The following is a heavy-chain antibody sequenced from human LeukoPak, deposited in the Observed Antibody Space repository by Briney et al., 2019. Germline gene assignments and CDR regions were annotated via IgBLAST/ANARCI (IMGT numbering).Heavy chain of an antibody. CDR3: ARGGDHLDY. CDR1: GFTFSTYW. V-gene: IGHV3-7*05. J-gene: IGHJ4*02. Sequence: GGSLRLSCAASGFTFSTYWMTWVRQAPGKGLEWVANLKQDGSEKYYVDSVKGRFTISRDNANNSLYLQMNSLRAEDTAVYYCARGGDHLDYWGQGTLVTVSS. D-gene: IGHD2-21*02. CDR2: LKQDGSEK.